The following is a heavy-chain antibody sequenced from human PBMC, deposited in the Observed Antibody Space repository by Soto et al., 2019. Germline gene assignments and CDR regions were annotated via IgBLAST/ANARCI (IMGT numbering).Heavy chain of an antibody. CDR2: ISPYDDDT. D-gene: IGHD3-22*01. CDR3: ARGGYYDSSGSRNYHYYGMDV. CDR1: GYTFSSYG. J-gene: IGHJ6*02. Sequence: QAQLVQSGPEVKRPGASVKVSCKAAGYTFSSYGISWVRQAPGKGLEWLGWISPYDDDTKYAQNLQGRVRMTTDTSTRTVYMDLRSLRSDDTAIYYCARGGYYDSSGSRNYHYYGMDVWGQGTTVTVSS. V-gene: IGHV1-18*01.